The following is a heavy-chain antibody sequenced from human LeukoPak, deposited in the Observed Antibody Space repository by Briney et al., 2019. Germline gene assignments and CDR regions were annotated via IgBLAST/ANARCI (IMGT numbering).Heavy chain of an antibody. D-gene: IGHD5-18*01. V-gene: IGHV4-30-2*01. CDR1: GVSISSGGYS. J-gene: IGHJ3*02. CDR3: ARVDTAMTDAFDI. Sequence: SETLSLTCAVSGVSISSGGYSWSWIRQPPGMGLEWIGYIYHSGSTYYKPSLKSRVTISVDRSKNQFSLKLSSVTAADTAVYYCARVDTAMTDAFDIWGQGTMVTVSS. CDR2: IYHSGST.